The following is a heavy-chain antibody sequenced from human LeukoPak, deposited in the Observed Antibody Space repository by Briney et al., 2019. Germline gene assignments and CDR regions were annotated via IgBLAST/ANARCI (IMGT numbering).Heavy chain of an antibody. CDR1: GGTFSSYA. V-gene: IGHV1-69*04. Sequence: ASVKLSCKASGGTFSSYAISWVRQAPGQGLEWMGRIIPILGIANYAQKFQGRVTITADKSTSTAYMELSSLRSEDTAVYYCARGHPEGVGAFDIWGQGTMATVSS. CDR2: IIPILGIA. CDR3: ARGHPEGVGAFDI. J-gene: IGHJ3*02. D-gene: IGHD3-10*01.